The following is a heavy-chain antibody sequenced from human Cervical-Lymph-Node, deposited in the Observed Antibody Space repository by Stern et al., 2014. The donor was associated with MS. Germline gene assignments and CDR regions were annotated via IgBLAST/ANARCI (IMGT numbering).Heavy chain of an antibody. CDR3: AREIAAVVPFDY. V-gene: IGHV2-5*02. CDR1: GFSLNSSGVG. J-gene: IGHJ4*02. CDR2: IYWDDDE. D-gene: IGHD6-13*01. Sequence: QITFKESGPTLVKPTQTLTLTCTFSGFSLNSSGVGVGLIRQAPGKALEWLALIYWDDDERYSPPLRSRLTITKDTSKNQVVLTMTDMDPVDTATYYCAREIAAVVPFDYWGQGTLVTVSS.